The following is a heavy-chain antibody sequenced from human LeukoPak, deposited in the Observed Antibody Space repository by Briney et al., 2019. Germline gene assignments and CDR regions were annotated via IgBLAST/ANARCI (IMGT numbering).Heavy chain of an antibody. J-gene: IGHJ3*02. D-gene: IGHD2-2*01. CDR2: ISYDGVNQ. V-gene: IGHV3-30*18. CDR1: GFTFSSYG. Sequence: GGSLRLSCAASGFTFSSYGMHWVRQAPGKGLEWVAVISYDGVNQYYSDSVKGRFTISRDSSKNTLYLQMNSLRAEDTAVYYCAKDRISPTRWSPGAFDIWGQGTMVTVSS. CDR3: AKDRISPTRWSPGAFDI.